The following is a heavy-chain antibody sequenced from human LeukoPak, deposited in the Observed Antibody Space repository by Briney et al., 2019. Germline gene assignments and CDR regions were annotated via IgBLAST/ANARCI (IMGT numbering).Heavy chain of an antibody. CDR3: TSPGLRHFDI. CDR2: IYYSGTT. V-gene: IGHV4-39*01. D-gene: IGHD3-16*01. J-gene: IGHJ3*02. Sequence: PSETLSLTCTVSGDSISTISYYWGWIRQPPGKGLEWIGNIYYSGTTYYSPSLKSRVTISVDTSKNQFSLKLSSVTAADTAVYYCTSPGLRHFDIWGQGTMVTVSS. CDR1: GDSISTISYY.